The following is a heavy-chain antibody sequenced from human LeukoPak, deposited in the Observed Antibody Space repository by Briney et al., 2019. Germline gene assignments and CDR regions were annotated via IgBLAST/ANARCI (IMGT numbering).Heavy chain of an antibody. D-gene: IGHD5-12*01. Sequence: SETLSLTCTVSGGSISSSSYYWGWIRQPPGKGLEWIGSIYYSGSTYYNPSLKSRVTISVDTSKNQFSLKLSSVTAADTAVYYCARRVALATDNWFDPWGQGTLVTVSS. CDR1: GGSISSSSYY. CDR3: ARRVALATDNWFDP. V-gene: IGHV4-39*01. CDR2: IYYSGST. J-gene: IGHJ5*02.